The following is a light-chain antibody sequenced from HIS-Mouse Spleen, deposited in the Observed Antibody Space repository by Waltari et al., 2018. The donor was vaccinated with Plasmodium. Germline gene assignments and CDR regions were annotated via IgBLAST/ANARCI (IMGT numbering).Light chain of an antibody. CDR1: SSDVGGYNY. V-gene: IGLV2-8*01. CDR2: EGR. Sequence: QSALTQPPSPSGSPGQSVTISCTGTSSDVGGYNYVSWYQQHPGKAPKLMIYEGRKRPAGVPDRFSGSKSGNTASLTVSGLQAEDEADYYCSSYAGSNNLVFGGGTKLTVL. CDR3: SSYAGSNNLV. J-gene: IGLJ2*01.